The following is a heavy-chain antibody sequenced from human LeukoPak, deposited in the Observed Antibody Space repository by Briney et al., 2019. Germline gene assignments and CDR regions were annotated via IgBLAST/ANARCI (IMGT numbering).Heavy chain of an antibody. CDR2: IYYSGST. CDR3: ARGMVRGVSTTGYYYMDV. CDR1: GGSISSGGYY. J-gene: IGHJ6*03. Sequence: SETLSLTCTVSGGSISSGGYYWSWIRQHPGKGLEWIGYIYYSGSTYYNPSLKSRVTISVDTSKNQFSLKLSSVTAADTAVYYCARGMVRGVSTTGYYYMDVWGKGTTVTVSS. D-gene: IGHD3-10*01. V-gene: IGHV4-31*03.